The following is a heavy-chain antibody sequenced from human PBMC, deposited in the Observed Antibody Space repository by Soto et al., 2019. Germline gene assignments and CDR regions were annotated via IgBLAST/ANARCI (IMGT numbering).Heavy chain of an antibody. CDR3: AREGHGSSWSFFDY. CDR2: IIPIFGTA. Sequence: SVKVSCKASGGTFSSDAISWVRQAPGQGLEWMGGIIPIFGTANYAQKFQGRVTITADKSTSTAYMELSSLRSEDTAVYYCAREGHGSSWSFFDYWGQGTLVTVSS. D-gene: IGHD6-13*01. V-gene: IGHV1-69*06. CDR1: GGTFSSDA. J-gene: IGHJ4*02.